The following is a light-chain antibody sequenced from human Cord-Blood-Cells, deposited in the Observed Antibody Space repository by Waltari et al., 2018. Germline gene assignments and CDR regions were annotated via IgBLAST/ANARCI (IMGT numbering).Light chain of an antibody. CDR2: EVS. CDR3: SSYAGSNNYV. Sequence: QSALPQPPSASGSPGPSVTIPCTGTSSDVGGFNYVSWYQPHPGKAPKLMIYEVSKRPSGVPDRFSGSKSGNTASLTVSGLQAEDEADYYCSSYAGSNNYVFGTGTKVTVL. CDR1: SSDVGGFNY. J-gene: IGLJ1*01. V-gene: IGLV2-8*01.